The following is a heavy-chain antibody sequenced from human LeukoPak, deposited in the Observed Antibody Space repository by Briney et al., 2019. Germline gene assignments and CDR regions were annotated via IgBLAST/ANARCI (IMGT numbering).Heavy chain of an antibody. CDR1: GGSISSYY. J-gene: IGHJ6*02. V-gene: IGHV4-59*01. Sequence: SETLSLTCTVSGGSISSYYWSWIRQPPGKGLEWIGYIYYSGSTNYNPSLKSRVTISVDTSKNQFSLKVSSVTAADTAVYYCARGSGSGWPPSYYYGMDVWGQGTTVTASS. CDR2: IYYSGST. CDR3: ARGSGSGWPPSYYYGMDV. D-gene: IGHD6-19*01.